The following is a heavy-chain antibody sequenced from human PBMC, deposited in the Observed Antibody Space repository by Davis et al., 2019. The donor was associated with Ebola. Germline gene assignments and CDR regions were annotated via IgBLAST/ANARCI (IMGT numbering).Heavy chain of an antibody. Sequence: MPSETLSLTCAVYGGSFSGYYWSWIRQPPGKGLEWIGEINHSVSTNYNPSLKSRVTISVDTSKNQFSLKLSSVTAADTAVYYCARAAIFGVVAPWFDPWGQGTLVTVSS. CDR1: GGSFSGYY. CDR2: INHSVST. D-gene: IGHD3-3*01. V-gene: IGHV4-34*01. J-gene: IGHJ5*02. CDR3: ARAAIFGVVAPWFDP.